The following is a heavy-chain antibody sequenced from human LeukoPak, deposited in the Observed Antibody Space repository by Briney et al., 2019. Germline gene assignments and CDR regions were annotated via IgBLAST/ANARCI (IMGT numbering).Heavy chain of an antibody. CDR1: GFTFSSYA. CDR2: ISGSGANT. CDR3: AKNLVAGDY. V-gene: IGHV3-23*01. J-gene: IGHJ4*02. D-gene: IGHD2-15*01. Sequence: GGSLRLSCAASGFTFSSYAMSWVRQAPGKGLEWVSAISGSGANTYYADSVKGRFTISRDNSEDTLYLQMNGLRADDTAVYCCAKNLVAGDYWGQGTLVTVSS.